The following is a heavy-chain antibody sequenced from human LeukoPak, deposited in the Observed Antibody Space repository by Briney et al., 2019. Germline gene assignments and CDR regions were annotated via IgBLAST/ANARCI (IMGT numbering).Heavy chain of an antibody. D-gene: IGHD3-22*01. CDR3: AKDGEEGYYYDSSGYGSSLDY. J-gene: IGHJ4*02. V-gene: IGHV3-30*02. CDR2: IRYDGSNK. Sequence: PGGSLRLSCVASGFSFSKYGMHWVRQVPGKGLEWEAFIRYDGSNKYFADYYADSVKGRFTISRDNSKNTLYLQMNSLRTEDTAVHYCAKDGEEGYYYDSSGYGSSLDYWGQGTLVTVSS. CDR1: GFSFSKYG.